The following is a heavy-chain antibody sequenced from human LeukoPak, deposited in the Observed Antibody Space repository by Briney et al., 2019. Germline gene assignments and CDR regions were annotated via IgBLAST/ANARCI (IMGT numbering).Heavy chain of an antibody. CDR3: ARHLTTYFDY. CDR1: GGSISSSSYY. J-gene: IGHJ4*02. CDR2: IYYSGST. D-gene: IGHD4/OR15-4a*01. Sequence: SETLSLTCTVSGGSISSSSYYWGWIRQPPGKGLEWIGSIYYSGSTYYNPSLKSRVTISVDTSKNQFSLKLSSVTAADTAVYYCARHLTTYFDYWGQGTLVTVSS. V-gene: IGHV4-39*01.